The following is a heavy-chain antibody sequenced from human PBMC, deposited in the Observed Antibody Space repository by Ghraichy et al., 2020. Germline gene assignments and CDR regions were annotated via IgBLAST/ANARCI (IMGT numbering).Heavy chain of an antibody. Sequence: PVKVSCKASGGTFSNYAISWVRQAPGQGLEWMGGIIPIFGTANYGQKFQDRVTITADESTSTAYMELSSLKSEDTAMYYCARGGRGAQYYFDYWGQGTLVTVSS. J-gene: IGHJ4*02. CDR2: IIPIFGTA. CDR3: ARGGRGAQYYFDY. CDR1: GGTFSNYA. V-gene: IGHV1-69*13.